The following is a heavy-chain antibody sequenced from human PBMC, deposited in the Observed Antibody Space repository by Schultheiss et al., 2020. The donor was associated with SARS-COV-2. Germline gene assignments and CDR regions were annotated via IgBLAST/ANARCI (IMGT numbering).Heavy chain of an antibody. CDR1: GGSFSGYY. CDR2: INHSGST. J-gene: IGHJ4*02. Sequence: SETLSLTCAVYGGSFSGYYWSWIRQPPGKGLEWIGEINHSGSTNYNPSLKSRVTISIDTSKTQFSLKLSSVTAADTAVYFCARGNYYDSTDYYYEGAPFDFWGQGTLVTVSS. CDR3: ARGNYYDSTDYYYEGAPFDF. D-gene: IGHD3-22*01. V-gene: IGHV4-34*01.